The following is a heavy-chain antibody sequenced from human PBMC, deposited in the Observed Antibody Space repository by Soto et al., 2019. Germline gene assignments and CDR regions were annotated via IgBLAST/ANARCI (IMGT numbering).Heavy chain of an antibody. Sequence: SETLSLTCTVSGGSISSYYWSWIRQPPGKGQEGIGYIYYSGSNNYNPSLKSRVTISVDTSKNQFSLKLSSVTAADTAVYYCALAVWSAYYRGQDASDFWGQGTRVNDSS. CDR1: GGSISSYY. V-gene: IGHV4-59*01. CDR3: ALAVWSAYYRGQDASDF. CDR2: IYYSGSN. D-gene: IGHD3-3*01. J-gene: IGHJ3*01.